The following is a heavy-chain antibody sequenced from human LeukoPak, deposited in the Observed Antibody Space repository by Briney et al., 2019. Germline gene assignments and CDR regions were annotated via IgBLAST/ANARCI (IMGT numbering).Heavy chain of an antibody. J-gene: IGHJ6*02. CDR3: AREGKDLRLGYYNSGMDV. V-gene: IGHV3-7*01. Sequence: GGSLRLSCSASGFTFSTYWMSWVRQAPGKGLEWVANMRRDGNEIYYLDSVRGRFTISRDNAKNSLYLQMNSLRAEDTAVYYCAREGKDLRLGYYNSGMDVWGQGTTVSVSS. CDR1: GFTFSTYW. D-gene: IGHD3-16*01. CDR2: MRRDGNEI.